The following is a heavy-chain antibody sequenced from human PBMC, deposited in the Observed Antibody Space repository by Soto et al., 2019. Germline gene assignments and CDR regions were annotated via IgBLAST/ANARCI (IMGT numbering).Heavy chain of an antibody. CDR1: GASISGYY. D-gene: IGHD1-1*01. Sequence: SETLSLTCTVSGASISGYYWSWIRKSAGKGLEWIGRIYATGTTDYNPSLKSRVMMSVDTSKRQFSLKLRSVTAADTAVYYCVRDGTKTLRDWFDPWGQGISVTVSS. V-gene: IGHV4-4*07. J-gene: IGHJ5*02. CDR3: VRDGTKTLRDWFDP. CDR2: IYATGTT.